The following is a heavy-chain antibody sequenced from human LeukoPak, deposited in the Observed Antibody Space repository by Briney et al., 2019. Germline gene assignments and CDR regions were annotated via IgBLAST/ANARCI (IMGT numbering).Heavy chain of an antibody. CDR2: ISAYSGDT. V-gene: IGHV1-18*01. CDR3: ARDLEMSTSF. Sequence: ASVKVSCKASGHTLTNYAITWVRQAPGHGLEWVGWISAYSGDTRYGQNLQGRVSMTTDTSTSTAYMELRSLRPDDTAVYYCARDLEMSTSFWGQGTLVTVSS. D-gene: IGHD5-24*01. J-gene: IGHJ4*02. CDR1: GHTLTNYA.